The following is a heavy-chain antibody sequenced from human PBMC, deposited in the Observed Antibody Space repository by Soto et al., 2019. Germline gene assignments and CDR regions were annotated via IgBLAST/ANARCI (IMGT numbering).Heavy chain of an antibody. D-gene: IGHD6-13*01. V-gene: IGHV4-39*01. Sequence: QLQLQESGPGLVKPSETLSLTCTVSGGSISSSSYYWGWIRPPPGKGLEWIGSIYYSGRTYYNPPHKRRVTISVDTSKNQFSLKLSSVTAADTAVYYCARVTLSSTWSNNWFDPWGQGTLVTVSS. CDR1: GGSISSSSYY. J-gene: IGHJ5*02. CDR3: ARVTLSSTWSNNWFDP. CDR2: IYYSGRT.